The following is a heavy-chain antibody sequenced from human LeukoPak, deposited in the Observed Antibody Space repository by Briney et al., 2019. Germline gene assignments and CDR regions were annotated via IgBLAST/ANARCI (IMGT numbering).Heavy chain of an antibody. V-gene: IGHV4-34*01. CDR3: AMYSGYHQRIDY. CDR2: INHSGST. Sequence: PSETLSLTCAVYGGSFSGYYWSWIRQPPGKGLEWIGEINHSGSTNYNPSLKSRVTISVDTSKNQFSLKLSSVTAADTAVYYCAMYSGYHQRIDYWGQGTLVTVSS. D-gene: IGHD3-22*01. CDR1: GGSFSGYY. J-gene: IGHJ4*02.